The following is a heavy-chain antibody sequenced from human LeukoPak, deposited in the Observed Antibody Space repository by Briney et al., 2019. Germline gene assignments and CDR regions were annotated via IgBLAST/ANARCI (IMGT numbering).Heavy chain of an antibody. CDR1: GGSISSYY. V-gene: IGHV4-59*08. D-gene: IGHD5-18*01. Sequence: SETLSLTCTVSGGSISSYYWSWIRQPPGKGLEWIGYIYYSGSTNYNPSLKSRVTISVDTSKNQFSLKLSSVTAADTAVYYCARVKGAMERSFDYWGQGTLVTVSS. J-gene: IGHJ4*02. CDR3: ARVKGAMERSFDY. CDR2: IYYSGST.